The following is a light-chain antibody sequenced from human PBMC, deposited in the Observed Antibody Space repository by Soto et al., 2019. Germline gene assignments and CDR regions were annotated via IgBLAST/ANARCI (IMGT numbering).Light chain of an antibody. CDR2: EVT. V-gene: IGLV2-14*01. Sequence: QSVLTQPASVPGSPGQSITISCTGTSGDIGGYNYVSWYQQHPGKAPKLLISEVTNRPSGVSNRFSGSKSGNTASLTISGLQAEDEADYYCSSYTTNITPVVFGGGTKLTVL. CDR1: SGDIGGYNY. J-gene: IGLJ2*01. CDR3: SSYTTNITPVV.